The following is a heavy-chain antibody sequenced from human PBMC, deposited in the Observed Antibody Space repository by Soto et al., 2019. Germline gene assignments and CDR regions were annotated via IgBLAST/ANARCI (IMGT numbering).Heavy chain of an antibody. V-gene: IGHV1-18*01. D-gene: IGHD1-26*01. J-gene: IGHJ4*02. CDR2: ISAYNGNT. CDR3: ARDRGSYALDY. CDR1: GYTFTSYG. Sequence: QVQLVQSGAEVKKPGASVKVSCKASGYTFTSYGISWVRQAPGQGLEWMGWISAYNGNTNYAQKLQGRVTMTTDTSPSTAYLELRSFRSADTAVYFCARDRGSYALDYWGQGTLVTVSS.